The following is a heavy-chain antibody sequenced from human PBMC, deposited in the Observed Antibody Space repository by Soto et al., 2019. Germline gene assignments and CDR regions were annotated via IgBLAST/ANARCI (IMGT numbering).Heavy chain of an antibody. J-gene: IGHJ2*01. CDR1: GGSISSYY. V-gene: IGHV4-59*01. CDR2: IYYTGST. CDR3: ATFHWYFDL. Sequence: QVQLQESGPGLVKPSETLSLTCTVSGGSISSYYWSWIRQPPGKGLEWIGYIYYTGSTNYNPSLKSRGTVSVDTSQNQFSLQLSSVTAADTAVYYCATFHWYFDLWGRGTLVTVSS.